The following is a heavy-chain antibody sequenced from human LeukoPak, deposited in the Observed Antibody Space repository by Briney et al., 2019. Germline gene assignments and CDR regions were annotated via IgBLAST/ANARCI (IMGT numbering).Heavy chain of an antibody. CDR3: VRLFHPQWLSWACDI. V-gene: IGHV4-4*03. Sequence: PETLSLTCADSRGSISSSNWWSWVRQLPGKGLEWMRGIYQSGITNYKQSLKRRVTISVDKPKKQFSLKLSSVTAADTGVYYCVRLFHPQWLSWACDIWGQGTMVTVSS. CDR1: RGSISSSNW. J-gene: IGHJ3*02. CDR2: IYQSGIT. D-gene: IGHD6-19*01.